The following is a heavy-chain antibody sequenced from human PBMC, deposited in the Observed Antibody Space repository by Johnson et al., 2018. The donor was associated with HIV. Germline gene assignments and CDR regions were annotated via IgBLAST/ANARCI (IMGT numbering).Heavy chain of an antibody. Sequence: QVQLVESGGGLVKPGGSLRLSCTASGFTFSDYYMNWIRQAPGKGLEWVSYISSSGSAIYYAGSVKGRFTISRDNSKNTLYLQMNSLRAEDTAVYYCAREGVYSGSYSGAFDIWGQGTMVTVSS. V-gene: IGHV3-11*01. CDR2: ISSSGSAI. CDR3: AREGVYSGSYSGAFDI. J-gene: IGHJ3*02. CDR1: GFTFSDYY. D-gene: IGHD1-26*01.